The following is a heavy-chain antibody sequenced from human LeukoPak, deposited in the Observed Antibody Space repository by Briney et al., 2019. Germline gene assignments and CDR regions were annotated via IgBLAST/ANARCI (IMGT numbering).Heavy chain of an antibody. CDR2: INPNSGGT. D-gene: IGHD3-3*01. V-gene: IGHV1-2*02. CDR1: GYTFTGYY. Sequence: ASVKVSCKASGYTFTGYYMHWVRQAPGQGLEWMGWINPNSGGTNYAQKFQGRVTMTRDTSISTAYMELSRLRSDDTAVYYCARVAGVTKVSDYWGQGTLVTISS. J-gene: IGHJ4*02. CDR3: ARVAGVTKVSDY.